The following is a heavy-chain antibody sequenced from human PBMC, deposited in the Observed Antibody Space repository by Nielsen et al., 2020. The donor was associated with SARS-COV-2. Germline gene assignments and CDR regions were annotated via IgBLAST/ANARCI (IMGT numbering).Heavy chain of an antibody. CDR2: IYYSGST. CDR1: GGSISSGGYY. D-gene: IGHD3-10*01. CDR3: ARGLPTWVRSSSWFDP. V-gene: IGHV4-31*03. J-gene: IGHJ5*02. Sequence: SETLSLTCTVSGGSISSGGYYWSWIRQHPGKGLEWIGYIYYSGSTNYNPSLKSRVTISVDTSKNQFSLKLSSVTAADTAVYYCARGLPTWVRSSSWFDPWGQGTLVTVSS.